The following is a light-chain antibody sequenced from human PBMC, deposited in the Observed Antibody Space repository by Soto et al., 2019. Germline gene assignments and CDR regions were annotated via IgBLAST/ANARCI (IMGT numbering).Light chain of an antibody. CDR3: QQYYSWPFT. V-gene: IGKV3-15*01. CDR2: GAS. J-gene: IGKJ3*01. Sequence: EIVLTQSPATLSVFPGEKATLSCGASQSVSNNLAWYHQKPGQAPRPLIDGASTRATGVPARFSGSGSGTEFSHTIGSLQCEGSEIYYCQQYYSWPFTFGPGSKVAIE. CDR1: QSVSNN.